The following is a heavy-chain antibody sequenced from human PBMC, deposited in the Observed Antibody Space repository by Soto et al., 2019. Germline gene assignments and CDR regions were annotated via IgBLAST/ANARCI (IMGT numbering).Heavy chain of an antibody. CDR1: GCSISSGDYY. CDR3: AIWSYYYDSSGYYHY. D-gene: IGHD3-22*01. Sequence: SETLSLTCTVSGCSISSGDYYWSWILQPPGKGLEWIGYIYYSGSTYYNPSLKSRVTISVDTSKNQFSLKLSSVTAADTAVYYCAIWSYYYDSSGYYHYWGQATLVTVSS. CDR2: IYYSGST. V-gene: IGHV4-30-4*01. J-gene: IGHJ4*02.